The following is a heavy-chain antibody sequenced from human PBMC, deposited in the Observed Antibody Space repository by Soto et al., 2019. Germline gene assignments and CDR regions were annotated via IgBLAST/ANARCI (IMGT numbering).Heavy chain of an antibody. D-gene: IGHD3-10*01. Sequence: PSETLSLTCTVSGGSISSSSYYWGWIRQPPGKGLEWIGSIYYSGSTYYNPSLKSRVTISVDTSKNQFSLKLSSVTAADTAVYYCARLLWFGELSYYFDYWGQGTLVTVSS. CDR3: ARLLWFGELSYYFDY. V-gene: IGHV4-39*01. CDR2: IYYSGST. J-gene: IGHJ4*02. CDR1: GGSISSSSYY.